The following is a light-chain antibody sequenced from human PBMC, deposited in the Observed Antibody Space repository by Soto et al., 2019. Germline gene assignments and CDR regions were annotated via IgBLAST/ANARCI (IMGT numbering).Light chain of an antibody. V-gene: IGKV3-15*01. CDR1: QSVYNN. J-gene: IGKJ3*01. Sequence: TGMTQSPATVSVSPGERATLSCRASQSVYNNLAWYQQKPGQAPRLLIYGASTRATGIPARFSGSGSGTEFTLTISSLQSEDFAVYFCQQYNNWPPVTFGPGTKVDIK. CDR2: GAS. CDR3: QQYNNWPPVT.